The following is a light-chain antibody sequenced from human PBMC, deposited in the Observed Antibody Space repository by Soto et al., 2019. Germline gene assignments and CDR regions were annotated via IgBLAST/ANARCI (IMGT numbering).Light chain of an antibody. CDR2: DVS. J-gene: IGLJ3*02. CDR3: CSYTTSDTVV. CDR1: SNDLGAYDY. Sequence: QSALTQPASMSGSPGQSITISCTGTSNDLGAYDYVSWYLQHPGKAPKLLISDVSNRPSGVSNRFSGSKSGNTASLTISGLQADDEAIYYCCSYTTSDTVVCGGGTQLTVL. V-gene: IGLV2-14*01.